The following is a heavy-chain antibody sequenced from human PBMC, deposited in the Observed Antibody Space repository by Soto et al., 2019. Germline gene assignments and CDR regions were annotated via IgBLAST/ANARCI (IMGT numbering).Heavy chain of an antibody. Sequence: SLRLSCAASGFTFSSYGMHWVRQAPGKGLEWVAVIWYDGSNKYYADSVKGRFTISRDNSKNTLYLQMNSLRAEDTAVYYCASFKLRQQLWSLDYWGQGTLVTVSS. CDR3: ASFKLRQQLWSLDY. V-gene: IGHV3-33*01. D-gene: IGHD6-13*01. J-gene: IGHJ4*02. CDR1: GFTFSSYG. CDR2: IWYDGSNK.